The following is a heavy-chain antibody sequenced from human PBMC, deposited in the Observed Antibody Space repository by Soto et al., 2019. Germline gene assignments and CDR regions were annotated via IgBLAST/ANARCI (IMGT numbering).Heavy chain of an antibody. Sequence: GGSLRLSCAASGFTFSSYAMSWVRQAPGKGLEWVSAISGSGGSTYYADSVKGRFTISRDNSKNTLYLQMNSLRAEDTAVYYCARAYCGGDCYSYYFDYWGQGTLVTVSS. CDR1: GFTFSSYA. V-gene: IGHV3-23*01. CDR3: ARAYCGGDCYSYYFDY. J-gene: IGHJ4*02. CDR2: ISGSGGST. D-gene: IGHD2-21*02.